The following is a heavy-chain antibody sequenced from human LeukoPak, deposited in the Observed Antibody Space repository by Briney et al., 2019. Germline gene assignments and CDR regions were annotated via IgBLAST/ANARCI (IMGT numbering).Heavy chain of an antibody. Sequence: EASVTVSCKASGGTFSSYAISWVRQAPGQGLEWMGGIIPIFGTANYAQKFQGRVTITADESTSTAYMELSSLRSEDTAVYYCARLKVGATYYFDYWGQGTLVTVSS. CDR2: IIPIFGTA. D-gene: IGHD1-26*01. CDR1: GGTFSSYA. J-gene: IGHJ4*02. V-gene: IGHV1-69*13. CDR3: ARLKVGATYYFDY.